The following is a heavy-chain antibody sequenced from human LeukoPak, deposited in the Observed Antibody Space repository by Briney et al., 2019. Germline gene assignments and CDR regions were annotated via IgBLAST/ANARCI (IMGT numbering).Heavy chain of an antibody. V-gene: IGHV3-9*01. J-gene: IGHJ4*02. D-gene: IGHD6-13*01. CDR3: AKMGSYSSNWDFDY. CDR2: ISVNSGSI. CDR1: GSTFDDYA. Sequence: PGGSPRPSCAASGSTFDDYATHCVRQPRGKGLGLGSGISVNSGSIGYADSVKGRFTISRDNAKNPLYLQMNSLRAEDTTLYYCAKMGSYSSNWDFDYWGQGTLVTVSS.